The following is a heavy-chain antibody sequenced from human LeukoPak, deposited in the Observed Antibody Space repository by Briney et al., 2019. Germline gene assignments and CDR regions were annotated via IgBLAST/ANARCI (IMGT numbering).Heavy chain of an antibody. CDR1: GFTFSSYS. CDR3: ASSHSGSYYIDY. CDR2: ISSSSSYI. D-gene: IGHD1-26*01. Sequence: GGSLRLSCAAFGFTFSSYSMNWVRQAPGKGLEWVSSISSSSSYIYYADSVKGRFTISRDNAKNSLYLQMNSLRAEDTAVYYCASSHSGSYYIDYWGQGTLVTVSS. V-gene: IGHV3-21*01. J-gene: IGHJ4*02.